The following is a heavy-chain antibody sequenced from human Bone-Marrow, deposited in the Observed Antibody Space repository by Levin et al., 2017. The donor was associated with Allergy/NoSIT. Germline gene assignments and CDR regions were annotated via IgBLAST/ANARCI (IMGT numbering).Heavy chain of an antibody. CDR1: GFTFSIHS. J-gene: IGHJ5*02. D-gene: IGHD1-7*01. CDR2: ISSRSDEI. V-gene: IGHV3-48*01. Sequence: PGGSLRLSCVASGFTFSIHSMNWIRQTPGKRLEWLSYISSRSDEIFYADSVQGRFAVSRDNAKKSLYLQMNSLRAEDTGVYYCARDVRFNYAGWFDPWGQGTLVTVSS. CDR3: ARDVRFNYAGWFDP.